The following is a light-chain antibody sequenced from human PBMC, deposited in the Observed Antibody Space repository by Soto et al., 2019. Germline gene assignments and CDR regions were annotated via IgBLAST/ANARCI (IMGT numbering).Light chain of an antibody. CDR3: VQALQTPYT. CDR1: QSLLYSNGYNY. CDR2: LGS. J-gene: IGKJ2*01. V-gene: IGKV2-28*01. Sequence: EIVVTQSPFSLPVTPGEPASISCRSSQSLLYSNGYNYLDWYLQKPGQPPQLLIYLGSNRASGVPDRFSGSGSGTDFTLKISRVEAEDVGVYFCVQALQTPYTFGQGTKLEIK.